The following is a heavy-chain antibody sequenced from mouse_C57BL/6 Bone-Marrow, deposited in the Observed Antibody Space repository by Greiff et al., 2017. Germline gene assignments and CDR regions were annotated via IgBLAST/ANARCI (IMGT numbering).Heavy chain of an antibody. Sequence: QVQLQQSGAELARPGASVKLSCKASGYTFTSYGISWVKQRTGQGLEWIGEIYPRSGNTYYNEKFKGKATLTVDTSSSTAYMELHSLTSEDSAVYCCARQLRLTFAYWGQGTLVTVSA. J-gene: IGHJ3*01. CDR3: ARQLRLTFAY. CDR2: IYPRSGNT. CDR1: GYTFTSYG. V-gene: IGHV1-81*01. D-gene: IGHD3-2*02.